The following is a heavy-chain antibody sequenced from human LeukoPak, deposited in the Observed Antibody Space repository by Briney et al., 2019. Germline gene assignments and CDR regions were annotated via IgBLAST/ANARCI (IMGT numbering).Heavy chain of an antibody. J-gene: IGHJ4*02. D-gene: IGHD3-9*01. V-gene: IGHV1-18*01. CDR2: ISAYNGNT. Sequence: ASVKVSCKASGYTFTSYGISWVRQAPGQGLEWMGWISAYNGNTNYAQKLQGRVTMTTDTSTSTAYMELRSLRSDDTAVYYCARDGARYFDWLFSLMFDYWGQGTLVTVSP. CDR3: ARDGARYFDWLFSLMFDY. CDR1: GYTFTSYG.